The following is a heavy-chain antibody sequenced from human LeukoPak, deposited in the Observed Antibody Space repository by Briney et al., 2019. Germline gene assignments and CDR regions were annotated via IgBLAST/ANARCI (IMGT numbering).Heavy chain of an antibody. Sequence: PGGSLRLSCAAFGFTFSDYYMSWFGRAPGKGWSWVSYTISSGSTIYYADSVKGRFIISRDNAKNSPHLQMKSPRADDTAVYSCARGGVGLVIILGGEYDSNGLDVWGQGTTVTVSS. V-gene: IGHV3-11*04. J-gene: IGHJ6*02. D-gene: IGHD3/OR15-3a*01. CDR2: TISSGSTI. CDR3: ARGGVGLVIILGGEYDSNGLDV. CDR1: GFTFSDYY.